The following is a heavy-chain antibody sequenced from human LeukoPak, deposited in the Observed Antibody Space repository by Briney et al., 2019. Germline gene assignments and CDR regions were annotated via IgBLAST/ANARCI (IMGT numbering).Heavy chain of an antibody. D-gene: IGHD3-22*01. V-gene: IGHV3-9*01. CDR2: ISWNSGSI. J-gene: IGHJ4*02. Sequence: GGSLRLSCAASGFTFDDYAMHWVRQAPGKGLEWVSGISWNSGSIGYADSVKGRFTISRDNAKSSLYLQMNSLRAEDTALYYCAKDATRYYYDSLGDYWGQGTLVTVSS. CDR3: AKDATRYYYDSLGDY. CDR1: GFTFDDYA.